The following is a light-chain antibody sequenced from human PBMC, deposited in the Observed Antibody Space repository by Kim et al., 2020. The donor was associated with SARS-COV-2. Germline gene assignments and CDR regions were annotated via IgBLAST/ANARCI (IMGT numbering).Light chain of an antibody. J-gene: IGLJ2*01. Sequence: GQGVTISCSGSSSNIGKNYESWYQQHPGPAPKLLIYDNDKRTSGIPDRFSGSKSGTSATLGITGLQTGDEADYHCGTWDSSLTAGVFGGGTQLTVL. CDR2: DND. CDR3: GTWDSSLTAGV. CDR1: SSNIGKNY. V-gene: IGLV1-51*01.